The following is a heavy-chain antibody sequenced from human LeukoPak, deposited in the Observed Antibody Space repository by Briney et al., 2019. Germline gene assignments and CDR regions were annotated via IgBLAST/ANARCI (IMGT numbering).Heavy chain of an antibody. Sequence: GGSLRLSCAASGFTFSSYEMNWVRPAPGKGLEWVSYISSSGSTIYYADSVKGRFTISRDNAKNSLYLQMNSLRAEETAVYYCARRGVIITTFDYYYGMDVWGQGTTVTVSS. V-gene: IGHV3-48*03. CDR3: ARRGVIITTFDYYYGMDV. CDR1: GFTFSSYE. J-gene: IGHJ6*02. D-gene: IGHD3-10*01. CDR2: ISSSGSTI.